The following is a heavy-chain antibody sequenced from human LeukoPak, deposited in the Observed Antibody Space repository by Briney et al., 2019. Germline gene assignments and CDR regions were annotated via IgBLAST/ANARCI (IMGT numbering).Heavy chain of an antibody. V-gene: IGHV3-48*01. Sequence: PGGSLRLSCAASGFTFSSYSMNWVRQAPGKGLEWVSYISSSSSTIYYADSVKGRFTISRDNAKNSLYLQMNSLRAEDTAVYYCAVVGATNTFDYWGQGTLVTVSS. J-gene: IGHJ4*02. CDR2: ISSSSSTI. D-gene: IGHD1-26*01. CDR1: GFTFSSYS. CDR3: AVVGATNTFDY.